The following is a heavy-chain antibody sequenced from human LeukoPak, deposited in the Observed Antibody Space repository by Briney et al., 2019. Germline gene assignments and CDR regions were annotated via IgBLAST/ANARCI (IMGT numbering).Heavy chain of an antibody. CDR3: ARDNPESPTGH. V-gene: IGHV3-11*04. D-gene: IGHD1-1*01. CDR2: ISSSGSTI. Sequence: GGSLRLSCAASGFTVSGNYMSWIRQAPGKGLEWVSYISSSGSTIYYADSVKGRFTISRDNAKNSLYLQMNSLRAEDTAVYYCARDNPESPTGHWGQGTLVTVSS. J-gene: IGHJ4*02. CDR1: GFTVSGNY.